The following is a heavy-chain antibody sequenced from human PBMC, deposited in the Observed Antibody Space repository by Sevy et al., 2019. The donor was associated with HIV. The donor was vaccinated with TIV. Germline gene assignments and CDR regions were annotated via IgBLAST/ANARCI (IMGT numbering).Heavy chain of an antibody. V-gene: IGHV1-69*13. CDR1: GGTFSSYA. J-gene: IGHJ4*02. CDR3: ARTPSFREYYFDY. Sequence: ASVKVSCKASGGTFSSYAISWVRQAPGQGLEWMGGIIPIFGTANYAQKFHGRVTITADESTSTAYMELSSLRSEDTAVYYCARTPSFREYYFDYWGQGTLVTVSS. CDR2: IIPIFGTA. D-gene: IGHD3-16*01.